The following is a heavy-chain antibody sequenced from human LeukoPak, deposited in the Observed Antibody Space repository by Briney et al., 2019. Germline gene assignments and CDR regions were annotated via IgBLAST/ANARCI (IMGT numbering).Heavy chain of an antibody. Sequence: GGSLRLSCAASGFTFTSNAFNWVRKAPGKGLKCFSAISGCGSNTFYSGSAKGRFTISRDNSKNTVYRQMNSLRGEDTAVYYCARVPVSCRPVRDAFDMWGQGTMVTVSS. D-gene: IGHD2-8*01. J-gene: IGHJ3*02. CDR3: ARVPVSCRPVRDAFDM. CDR2: ISGCGSNT. CDR1: GFTFTSNA. V-gene: IGHV3-23*01.